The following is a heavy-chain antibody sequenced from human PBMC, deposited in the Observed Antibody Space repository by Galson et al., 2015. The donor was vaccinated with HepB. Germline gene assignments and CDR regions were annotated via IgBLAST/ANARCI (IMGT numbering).Heavy chain of an antibody. D-gene: IGHD2-2*01. Sequence: QSGAEVKKPGASVKVSCEASGYTFTSYGISWVRQAPGQGLEWMGWISAYNGNTNYAQKLQGRVTMTTDTSTSTAYMELRSLRSDDTAVYYCARVRNDVGVVPAAQNPEFDYWGQGTLVTVSS. CDR2: ISAYNGNT. CDR3: ARVRNDVGVVPAAQNPEFDY. J-gene: IGHJ4*02. V-gene: IGHV1-18*01. CDR1: GYTFTSYG.